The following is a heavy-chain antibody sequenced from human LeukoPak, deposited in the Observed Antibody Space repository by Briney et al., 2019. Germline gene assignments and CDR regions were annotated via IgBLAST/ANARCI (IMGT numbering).Heavy chain of an antibody. CDR2: ISSSSSYT. J-gene: IGHJ4*02. V-gene: IGHV3-11*05. CDR3: ARGPRAYSSGWEFDY. D-gene: IGHD6-19*01. Sequence: GGSLRLSCAASGFTFSDYYMSWIRQAPGKGLEWVSYISSSSSYTNYADSVKGRFTISRDNAKNSLYLQMNSLRAEDTAVYYCARGPRAYSSGWEFDYWGQGTLVTVSS. CDR1: GFTFSDYY.